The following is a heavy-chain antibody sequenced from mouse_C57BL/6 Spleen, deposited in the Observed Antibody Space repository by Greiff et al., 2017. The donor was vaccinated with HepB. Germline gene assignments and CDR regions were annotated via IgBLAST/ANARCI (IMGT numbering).Heavy chain of an antibody. J-gene: IGHJ1*03. CDR1: GYTFTSYW. D-gene: IGHD1-1*02. CDR3: ARWWGSYWYFDV. Sequence: QVQLQQPGAELVKPGASVKLSCKASGYTFTSYWMQWVKQRPGQGLEWIGEIDPSDSYTNYNQKFKGKATLTVDTSSSTAYMQLSSLTSEDSAVYYGARWWGSYWYFDVWGTGTTVTVSS. V-gene: IGHV1-50*01. CDR2: IDPSDSYT.